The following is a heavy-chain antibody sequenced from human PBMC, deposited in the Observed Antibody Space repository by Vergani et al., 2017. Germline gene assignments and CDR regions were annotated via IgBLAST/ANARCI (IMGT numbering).Heavy chain of an antibody. J-gene: IGHJ6*03. CDR1: GGSISSYY. D-gene: IGHD2-8*01. CDR2: IYYSGST. Sequence: QVQLQESGPGLVKPSETLSLTCTVSGGSISSYYWSWIRQHPGKGLEWIGYIYYSGSTYYNPSLKSRVTISVDTSKNQFSLKLSSVTAADTAVYYCARDERKVYAKYYYYYYMDVWGKGTTVTVSS. V-gene: IGHV4-59*06. CDR3: ARDERKVYAKYYYYYYMDV.